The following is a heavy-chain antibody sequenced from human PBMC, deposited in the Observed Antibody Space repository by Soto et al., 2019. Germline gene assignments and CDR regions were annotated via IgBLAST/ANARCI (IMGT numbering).Heavy chain of an antibody. D-gene: IGHD2-15*01. CDR2: ISYDGSNK. J-gene: IGHJ4*02. CDR1: GFTFSSYG. CDR3: AKAPPYCSGGSCFTSDY. V-gene: IGHV3-30*18. Sequence: QVQLVESGGGVVQPGRSLRLSCAASGFTFSSYGMHWVRQAPGKGLEWVAVISYDGSNKYYADSVKGRFTISRDNSKNTLYLQMNGLRAEDTAVYYCAKAPPYCSGGSCFTSDYWGQGTLVTVSS.